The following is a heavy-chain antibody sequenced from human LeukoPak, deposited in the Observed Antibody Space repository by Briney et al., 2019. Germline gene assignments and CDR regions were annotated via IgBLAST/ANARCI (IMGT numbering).Heavy chain of an antibody. CDR3: AKDGPEGESYFDY. V-gene: IGHV3-43*01. J-gene: IGHJ4*02. CDR1: GFTFDDYT. D-gene: IGHD3-16*01. Sequence: GGSLRLSCAASGFTFDDYTMHWVRQAPGKGLEWVSLISWDGGSTYYADSVKGRFTISRDNSKNSLYLQMNSLRTEDTALYYCAKDGPEGESYFDYWGQGTLVTVSS. CDR2: ISWDGGST.